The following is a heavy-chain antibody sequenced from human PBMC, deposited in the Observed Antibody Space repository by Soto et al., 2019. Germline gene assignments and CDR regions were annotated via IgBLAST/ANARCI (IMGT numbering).Heavy chain of an antibody. CDR1: GFTFSSFA. D-gene: IGHD2-21*02. CDR3: ALPSCGGDCYSPFDY. CDR2: ISGSGGST. Sequence: GGSLRLSCAASGFTFSSFAMSWVRQAPGKGLDWVSSISGSGGSTYYADSVKGRFTISRDRAENTVYLQMSRLRAEDTAVYYCALPSCGGDCYSPFDYWGQGTQVTVSS. V-gene: IGHV3-23*01. J-gene: IGHJ4*02.